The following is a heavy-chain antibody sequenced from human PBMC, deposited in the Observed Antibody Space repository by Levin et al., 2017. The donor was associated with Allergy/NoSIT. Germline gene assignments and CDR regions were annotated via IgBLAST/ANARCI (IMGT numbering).Heavy chain of an antibody. CDR3: AGGGGFLQWFSD. Sequence: SETLSLTCTVSGSSINSYYWSWIRRPPGKGLEWIGYISTRGTTTYNPSLNSRVTIATDTSNNQLYLHLTSVTAADTAVYYCAGGGGFLQWFSDWGQGTLVTVSS. V-gene: IGHV4-59*01. J-gene: IGHJ4*02. D-gene: IGHD3-3*01. CDR2: ISTRGTT. CDR1: GSSINSYY.